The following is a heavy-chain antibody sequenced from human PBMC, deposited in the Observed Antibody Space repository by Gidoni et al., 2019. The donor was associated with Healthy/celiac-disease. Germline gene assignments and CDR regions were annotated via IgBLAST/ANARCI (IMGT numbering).Heavy chain of an antibody. CDR1: GSPFSSNA. Sequence: QVQLVESGGGVVQPGRSLRRAFLASGSPFSSNAMHWVRQAPGKGLEWVAVISYDGSNKYYADSVKGRFTISRDNSKNTLYLQMNSLRAEDTAVYYCAKGRVTPLGNFDYWGQGTLVTVSS. CDR3: AKGRVTPLGNFDY. J-gene: IGHJ4*02. D-gene: IGHD3-10*01. V-gene: IGHV3-30-3*01. CDR2: ISYDGSNK.